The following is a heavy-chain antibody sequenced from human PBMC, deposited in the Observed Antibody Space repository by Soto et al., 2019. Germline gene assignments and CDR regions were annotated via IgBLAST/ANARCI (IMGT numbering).Heavy chain of an antibody. CDR3: ARGGTIRFLEWLPNQGWFGP. CDR2: INHSGST. D-gene: IGHD3-3*01. J-gene: IGHJ5*02. V-gene: IGHV4-34*01. CDR1: GGSFSGYY. Sequence: PSETLSLTCAVYGGSFSGYYWSWIRQPPGKGLEWIGEINHSGSTNYNPSLKSRVTISVDTSKNQFSLKLSSVTAADTAVYYCARGGTIRFLEWLPNQGWFGPWGQGTLVTVSS.